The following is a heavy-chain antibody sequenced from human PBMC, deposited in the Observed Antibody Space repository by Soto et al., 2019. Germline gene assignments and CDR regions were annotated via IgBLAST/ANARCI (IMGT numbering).Heavy chain of an antibody. V-gene: IGHV3-53*04. CDR1: GFTVSSNY. J-gene: IGHJ6*03. Sequence: GESLKISCAASGFTVSSNYMSWVRQAPGKGLEWVSVIYSVGSTYYADSVKGRFTISRHNSKNTLYLQMNSLRAEDTAVYYCARDIVGATYYYYYMDVWGKGTTVTVSS. CDR2: IYSVGST. CDR3: ARDIVGATYYYYYMDV. D-gene: IGHD1-26*01.